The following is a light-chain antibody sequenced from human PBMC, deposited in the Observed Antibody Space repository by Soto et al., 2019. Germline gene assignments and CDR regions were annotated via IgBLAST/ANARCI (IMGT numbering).Light chain of an antibody. CDR2: LNSDGSH. CDR1: SGHSTYA. CDR3: QTWGTGIEVI. V-gene: IGLV4-69*01. J-gene: IGLJ2*01. Sequence: QPVLTQSPSASASLGASVKLTCTLSSGHSTYAIAWHQQQPARGPRYLMKLNSDGSHSKGDGIPDRFSGSSSGAERYLTSSSLRSEDAADYYCQTWGTGIEVIFGGGTQLTVL.